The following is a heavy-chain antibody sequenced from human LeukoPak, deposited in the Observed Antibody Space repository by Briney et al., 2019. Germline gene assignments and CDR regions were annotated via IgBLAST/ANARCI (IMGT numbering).Heavy chain of an antibody. D-gene: IGHD4/OR15-4a*01. J-gene: IGHJ4*01. CDR1: GDPLTNGFHY. V-gene: IGHV4-39*02. CDR2: VYYTGAT. Sequence: PSETLSLPCVVSGDPLTNGFHYWDSVRQSPQRGVEWNESVYYTGATYFNTSLEGRVTVSIDTSQNLFTPTLSFLTAAHTASYFCTRRAARVLGLNPFDYWGRGSVVTVSS. CDR3: TRRAARVLGLNPFDY.